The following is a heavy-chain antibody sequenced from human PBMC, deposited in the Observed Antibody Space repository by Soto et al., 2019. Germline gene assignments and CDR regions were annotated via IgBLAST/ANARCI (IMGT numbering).Heavy chain of an antibody. CDR3: AKDALAYYDFWS. CDR1: GLTFSSYA. Sequence: PGGSLRLSCEASGLTFSSYAMSWVRQAPGKGLVWVSHISNSGRSTKYADSVKGRFTISRDNSKNTLYLQMNSLRAEDTAIYYCAKDALAYYDFWSWRQLTLVTVSS. CDR2: ISNSGRST. V-gene: IGHV3-23*01. D-gene: IGHD3-3*01. J-gene: IGHJ4*02.